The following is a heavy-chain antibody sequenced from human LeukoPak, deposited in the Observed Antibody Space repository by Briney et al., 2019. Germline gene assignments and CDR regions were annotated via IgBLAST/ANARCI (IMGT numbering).Heavy chain of an antibody. V-gene: IGHV3-48*04. CDR1: GFTFSSYS. D-gene: IGHD1-7*01. J-gene: IGHJ4*02. Sequence: GGSLRLSCAASGFTFSSYSMSWIRQAPGKGLEWVSYISSSGSTIYYADSVKGRFTISRDNAKNSLYLQMNSLRAEDTAVYYCSVSRKNKNYRPFDYWGQGTLVTVSS. CDR2: ISSSGSTI. CDR3: SVSRKNKNYRPFDY.